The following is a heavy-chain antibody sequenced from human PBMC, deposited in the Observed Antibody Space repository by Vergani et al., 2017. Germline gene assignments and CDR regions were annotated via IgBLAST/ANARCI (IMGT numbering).Heavy chain of an antibody. Sequence: QVQLQESGPGLVKPSQTLSLTCTVSGGSISSGSYYWSWIRQPAGKGLEWIGRIYTSGSTNYNPSLKSRVTISVDTSKNQFSLKLSSVTAADTAVYYCARGGVGMATTFYYYYGMDVWGQGP. CDR2: IYTSGST. CDR1: GGSISSGSYY. V-gene: IGHV4-61*02. J-gene: IGHJ6*02. D-gene: IGHD5-24*01. CDR3: ARGGVGMATTFYYYYGMDV.